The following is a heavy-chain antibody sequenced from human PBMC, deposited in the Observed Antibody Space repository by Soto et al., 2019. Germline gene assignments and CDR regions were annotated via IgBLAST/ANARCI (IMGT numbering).Heavy chain of an antibody. D-gene: IGHD3-10*01. CDR1: GCIFSSYW. CDR3: ARATGADKEDY. CDR2: MNEYGSER. Sequence: GGSLRLSCSASGCIFSSYWMIWLRQAPGKGLEWVASMNEYGSERYYVDSVKGRFTISRDNAKNSLYLQMNSLRAEDTAVYYCARATGADKEDYWGQGTLVTVSS. J-gene: IGHJ4*02. V-gene: IGHV3-7*04.